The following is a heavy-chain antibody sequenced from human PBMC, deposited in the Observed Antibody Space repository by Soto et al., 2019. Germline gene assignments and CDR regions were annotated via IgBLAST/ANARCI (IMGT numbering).Heavy chain of an antibody. Sequence: GGSLRLSCAASGFTFRSYAMHWVRQAPGKGLEWVAVISYDENKRYYTDSVKGRFTISRDNSKNTLYLQVHSLRAGDTAVYYCARAMDAAMTSKDTWFDPWGQGTLVTVPS. CDR3: ARAMDAAMTSKDTWFDP. J-gene: IGHJ5*02. CDR1: GFTFRSYA. D-gene: IGHD2-2*01. V-gene: IGHV3-30-3*01. CDR2: ISYDENKR.